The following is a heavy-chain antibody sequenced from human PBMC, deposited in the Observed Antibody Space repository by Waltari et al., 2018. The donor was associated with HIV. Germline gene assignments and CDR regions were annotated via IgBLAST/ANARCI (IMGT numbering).Heavy chain of an antibody. D-gene: IGHD5-12*01. V-gene: IGHV3-21*01. CDR1: GFTFSSYS. J-gene: IGHJ4*02. CDR2: ISSSSSYI. Sequence: EVQLVESGGGLVKPGGSLRLSCAASGFTFSSYSMNWFRQAPGKGLEWVSSISSSSSYIYYADSVKGRFTISRDNAKNSLYLQMNSLRAEDTAVYYCARDSRDGYNKFDYWGQGTLVTVSS. CDR3: ARDSRDGYNKFDY.